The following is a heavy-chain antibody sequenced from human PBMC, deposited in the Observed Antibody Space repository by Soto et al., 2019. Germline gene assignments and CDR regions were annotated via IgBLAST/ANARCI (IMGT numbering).Heavy chain of an antibody. J-gene: IGHJ6*02. CDR1: GGSISSGGYY. CDR3: ARDLYSGYDLFRLSKPYYYYGMDV. D-gene: IGHD5-12*01. CDR2: IYYSGST. Sequence: LSLTCTVSGGSISSGGYYWSWIRQHPGKGLEWIGYIYYSGSTYYNPSLKSRVTISVDTSKNQFSLKLSSVTAADTAVYYCARDLYSGYDLFRLSKPYYYYGMDVWGQGTTVTVSS. V-gene: IGHV4-31*03.